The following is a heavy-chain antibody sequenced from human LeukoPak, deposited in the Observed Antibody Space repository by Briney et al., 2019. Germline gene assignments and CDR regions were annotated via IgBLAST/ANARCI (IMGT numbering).Heavy chain of an antibody. V-gene: IGHV3-30*02. D-gene: IGHD3-16*01. CDR2: IRYDGSNK. CDR3: AKDLGQFGDFYYTDV. CDR1: GFTFSNYG. Sequence: GGSLRLSCAASGFTFSNYGMHWVRQAPGKGLEWVAFIRYDGSNKYHADSVKGRFTISRDNSKNTLYLQMNSLRAEDTAVYYCAKDLGQFGDFYYTDVWGKGTTVTVSS. J-gene: IGHJ6*03.